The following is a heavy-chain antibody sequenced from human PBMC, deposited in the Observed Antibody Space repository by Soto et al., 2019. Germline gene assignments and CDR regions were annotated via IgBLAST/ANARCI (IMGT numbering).Heavy chain of an antibody. CDR3: AKTRQAPVGTHFFDL. Sequence: GGSLRLSCEGSGFTFSSFAMGWVRQAPGKGLEWLSSVSADGVSSFSADSVRGRFRVSRDNSKNTLFLQMRFLRVEDTAVYYCAKTRQAPVGTHFFDLWGQGTQVTVSA. J-gene: IGHJ4*02. CDR1: GFTFSSFA. CDR2: VSADGVSS. V-gene: IGHV3-23*01.